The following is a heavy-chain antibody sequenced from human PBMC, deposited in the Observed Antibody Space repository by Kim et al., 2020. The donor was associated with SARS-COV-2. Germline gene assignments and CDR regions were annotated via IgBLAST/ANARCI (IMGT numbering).Heavy chain of an antibody. CDR2: IYYSGST. CDR3: ARASLITLDY. D-gene: IGHD3-22*01. CDR1: GGSVSSGSYY. V-gene: IGHV4-61*01. Sequence: SETLSLTCTVSGGSVSSGSYYWSWIRQPPGKGLEWIGYIYYSGSTNYNPSLKSRATISIDTSKNQFSLDLTSVTAADTAVYYCARASLITLDYWGQGTLVTVSS. J-gene: IGHJ4*02.